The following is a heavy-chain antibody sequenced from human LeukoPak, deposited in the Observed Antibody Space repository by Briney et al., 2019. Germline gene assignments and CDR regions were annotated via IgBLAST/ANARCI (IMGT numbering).Heavy chain of an antibody. CDR2: INPNSGGT. J-gene: IGHJ4*02. V-gene: IGHV1-2*02. CDR3: ARVGGYSYGPYYFDY. CDR1: GYTFTGYY. Sequence: ASMKVSCKASGYTFTGYYMHWVRQAPGQGLEWMGWINPNSGGTNYAQKFQGRVTMTRDTSISTAYMELSRLRSDDTAVYYCARVGGYSYGPYYFDYWGQGALVTVSS. D-gene: IGHD5-18*01.